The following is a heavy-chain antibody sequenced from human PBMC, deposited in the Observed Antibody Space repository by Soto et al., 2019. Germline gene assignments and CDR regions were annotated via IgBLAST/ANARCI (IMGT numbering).Heavy chain of an antibody. CDR2: ITGSGGST. CDR3: AKETSFSLFGWAGDYVDC. J-gene: IGHJ4*02. V-gene: IGHV3-23*01. D-gene: IGHD3-3*01. Sequence: EVRLLESGGGLVQPGGSLRLSCAASGFTFRTYAMNWVRQAPGKGLAWVSGITGSGGSTYSVDSVKGRFTISRDNSNNMVYLQMNSLRAEDTALYYCAKETSFSLFGWAGDYVDCWGQGTLVTVSS. CDR1: GFTFRTYA.